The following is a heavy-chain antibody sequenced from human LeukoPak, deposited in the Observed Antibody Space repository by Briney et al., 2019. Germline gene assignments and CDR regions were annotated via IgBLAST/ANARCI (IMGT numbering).Heavy chain of an antibody. CDR1: GFTVSSNY. J-gene: IGHJ4*02. CDR2: IYSGGST. CDR3: ARDRFYSPHYNFEY. Sequence: GGSLRLSCAASGFTVSSNYMSWVRQAPGKGLEWVSVIYSGGSTYYADSVKGRFTISRDNSKNTLYLQMNSLRAEDTAVYYCARDRFYSPHYNFEYWGQGTLVTVSS. V-gene: IGHV3-66*02. D-gene: IGHD2-15*01.